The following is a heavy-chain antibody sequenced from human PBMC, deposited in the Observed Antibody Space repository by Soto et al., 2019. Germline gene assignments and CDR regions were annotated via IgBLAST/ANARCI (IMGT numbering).Heavy chain of an antibody. CDR1: GGTFSSYT. V-gene: IGHV1-69*02. D-gene: IGHD1-26*01. Sequence: QVQLVQSGAEVKKPGSSVKVSCKASGGTFSSYTISWVRQAPGQGLEWMGRIIPILGIANYAQKFQGRVTXTAXKSTSTAYMELSSLRSEDTAVYYCARGSTGWELGIWGQGTMVTVSS. CDR3: ARGSTGWELGI. CDR2: IIPILGIA. J-gene: IGHJ3*02.